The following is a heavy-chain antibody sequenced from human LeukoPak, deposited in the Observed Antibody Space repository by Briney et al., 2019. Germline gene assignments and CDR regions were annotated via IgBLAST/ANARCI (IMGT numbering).Heavy chain of an antibody. CDR1: GGSISSYY. J-gene: IGHJ1*01. CDR2: IYYSGST. D-gene: IGHD6-13*01. V-gene: IGHV4-59*01. Sequence: SETLSLTCTVSGGSISSYYWSWIRQPPGKGLEWIGYIYYSGSTNYNPSLKSRVTISVDTSKNQFSLKLSSVTAADTAVYYCARSSAAGGSEYFQHWGQSTLVTVSS. CDR3: ARSSAAGGSEYFQH.